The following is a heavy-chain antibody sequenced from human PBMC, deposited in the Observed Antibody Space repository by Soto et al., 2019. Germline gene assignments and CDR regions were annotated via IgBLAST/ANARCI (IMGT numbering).Heavy chain of an antibody. Sequence: ASVKVSCKASGYTFTSYGISWVRQAPGQGLEWMGWISAYNGNTNYAQKLQGRVTMTTDTSTSTAYMELRSLRSDEPAVYSRERIGGVVRRPTGWFDSWGQGTLVTVSS. D-gene: IGHD3-16*01. V-gene: IGHV1-18*04. CDR3: ERIGGVVRRPTGWFDS. CDR2: ISAYNGNT. CDR1: GYTFTSYG. J-gene: IGHJ5*01.